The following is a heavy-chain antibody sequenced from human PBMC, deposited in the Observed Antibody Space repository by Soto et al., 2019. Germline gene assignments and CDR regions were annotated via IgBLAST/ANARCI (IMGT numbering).Heavy chain of an antibody. V-gene: IGHV4-31*03. CDR1: GGSISSGGYY. CDR2: IYYSGST. CDR3: ARDLRITYYDFWSGETEYYYGMDV. J-gene: IGHJ6*02. Sequence: SETLSLTCTVSGGSISSGGYYWSWIRQHPGKGLEWIGYIYYSGSTYYNPSLKSRVTISVDTSKNQFSLKLSSVTAADTAVYYCARDLRITYYDFWSGETEYYYGMDVWGQGTTVTV. D-gene: IGHD3-3*01.